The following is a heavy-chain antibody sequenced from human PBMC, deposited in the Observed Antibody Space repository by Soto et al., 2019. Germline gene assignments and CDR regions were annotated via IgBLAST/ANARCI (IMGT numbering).Heavy chain of an antibody. J-gene: IGHJ4*02. Sequence: QLQLQESGSGLVKPSQTLSLTRAVSGGSISSGGYSWSWIRQPPGKGLEWIGYIYHGESTYYNPSLKSRVTISVDRSKNQFSLKLSSVTAADTAVYYCARAEGGIFDYWGQGTLVNVSS. CDR1: GGSISSGGYS. CDR3: ARAEGGIFDY. CDR2: IYHGEST. V-gene: IGHV4-30-2*01.